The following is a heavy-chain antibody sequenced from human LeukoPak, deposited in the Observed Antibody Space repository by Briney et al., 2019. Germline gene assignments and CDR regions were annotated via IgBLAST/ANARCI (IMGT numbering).Heavy chain of an antibody. CDR2: NK. CDR1: GFTFSSYA. J-gene: IGHJ4*02. V-gene: IGHV3-30-3*03. CDR3: ARGHSSGWYVSDY. Sequence: PGGSLRLSCAASGFTFSSYAMHWVRQAPGKGLEWVAVNKYYADSVKGRFTISRDNSKNTLYPQMNSLRAEDTAVYYCARGHSSGWYVSDYWGQGTLVTVSS. D-gene: IGHD6-19*01.